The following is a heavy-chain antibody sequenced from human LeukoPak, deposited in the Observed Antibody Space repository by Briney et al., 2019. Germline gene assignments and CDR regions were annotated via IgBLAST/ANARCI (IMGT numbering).Heavy chain of an antibody. CDR1: GFTFSSYT. J-gene: IGHJ4*02. D-gene: IGHD6-13*01. CDR2: ITTSDGNT. Sequence: PGGSLRLSCAASGFTFSSYTMSWVRQAPGKGLEWVSTITTSDGNTYYADSVKGRFTVPRDNSKNTLYLQMNSLRAEDTAVYYCAKDDQMYSSSWYEDYWGQGTLVTVSS. V-gene: IGHV3-23*01. CDR3: AKDDQMYSSSWYEDY.